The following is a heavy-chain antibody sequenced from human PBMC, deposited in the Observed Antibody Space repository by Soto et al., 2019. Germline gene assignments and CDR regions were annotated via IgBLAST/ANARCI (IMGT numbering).Heavy chain of an antibody. CDR2: ISSSSSYI. J-gene: IGHJ4*02. Sequence: EVQLVESGGRLVKPGGSLRLSCAASGFTFSSYSMNWVRQAPGKGLEWVSSISSSSSYIYYADSVKGRFTISRDNAKNSLYLQMNSLRAEDTAVYYCARGEVGATTGSLDYWGQGTLVTVSS. CDR3: ARGEVGATTGSLDY. D-gene: IGHD1-26*01. V-gene: IGHV3-21*01. CDR1: GFTFSSYS.